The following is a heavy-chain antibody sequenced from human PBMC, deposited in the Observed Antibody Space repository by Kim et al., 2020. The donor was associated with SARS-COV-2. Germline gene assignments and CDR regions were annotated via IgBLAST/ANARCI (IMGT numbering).Heavy chain of an antibody. CDR1: GYTFTSYA. CDR3: ARDRYSYGLNWFDP. D-gene: IGHD5-18*01. Sequence: ASVKVSCKASGYTFTSYAMNWVRQAPGQGLEWMGWINTNTGNPTYAQGFTGRFVFSLDTSVSTAYLQISSLKAEDTAVYYCARDRYSYGLNWFDPWGQGTRVTVSS. J-gene: IGHJ5*02. CDR2: INTNTGNP. V-gene: IGHV7-4-1*02.